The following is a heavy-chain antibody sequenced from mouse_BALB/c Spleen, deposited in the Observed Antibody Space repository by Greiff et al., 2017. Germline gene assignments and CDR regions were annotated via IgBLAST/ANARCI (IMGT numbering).Heavy chain of an antibody. J-gene: IGHJ4*01. V-gene: IGHV5-9-4*01. CDR3: ARMGFYAMDY. Sequence: EVKLMESGGGLVKPGGSLKLSCAASGFTFSSYAMSWVRQSPEKRLEWVAEISSGGSYTYYPDTVTGRFTISRDNAKNTLYLEMSSLRSEDTAMYYCARMGFYAMDYWGQGTSVTVSS. CDR2: ISSGGSYT. CDR1: GFTFSSYA.